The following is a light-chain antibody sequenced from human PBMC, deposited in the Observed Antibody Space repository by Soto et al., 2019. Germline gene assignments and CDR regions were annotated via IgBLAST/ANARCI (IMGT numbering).Light chain of an antibody. CDR2: GAS. Sequence: EIVLTQSPGTLSLSPGERDTLSCRAIQSVSSKYLAWYQQKPGQAPRLLIYGASTRATGIPDRFSGSGSGTDFTLTISRLEPEDSAVYYCQQYGSSPTWTFGQGTKVDI. CDR1: QSVSSKY. J-gene: IGKJ1*01. V-gene: IGKV3-20*01. CDR3: QQYGSSPTWT.